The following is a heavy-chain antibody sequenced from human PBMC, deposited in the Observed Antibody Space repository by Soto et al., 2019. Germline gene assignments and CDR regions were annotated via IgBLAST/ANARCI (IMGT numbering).Heavy chain of an antibody. CDR2: ISYDGSNK. CDR3: AKDREEQLVPHYFDY. Sequence: GGSLRLSCAASGFTFSSYGMHWVRQAPGKGLEWVAVISYDGSNKYYADSVKGRFTISRDNSKNTLYLQMNSLRAEDTAVYYCAKDREEQLVPHYFDYWGQGTLVTVS. J-gene: IGHJ4*02. V-gene: IGHV3-30*18. CDR1: GFTFSSYG. D-gene: IGHD6-6*01.